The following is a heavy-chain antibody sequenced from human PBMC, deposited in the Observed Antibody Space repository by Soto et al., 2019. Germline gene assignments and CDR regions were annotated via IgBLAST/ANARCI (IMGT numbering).Heavy chain of an antibody. V-gene: IGHV1-69*13. J-gene: IGHJ3*01. D-gene: IGHD2-15*01. CDR2: FIPIIGGG. CDR1: GGTFRNLA. CDR3: ARRSVSHSNAFDF. Sequence: SVKVSFKASGGTFRNLAINWVRQAPGQGLEWMGGFIPIIGGGINAQKFQGRVTITSDESTSTAYMELSSLKSEDTAMYFCARRSVSHSNAFDFWGQGTMVTVSS.